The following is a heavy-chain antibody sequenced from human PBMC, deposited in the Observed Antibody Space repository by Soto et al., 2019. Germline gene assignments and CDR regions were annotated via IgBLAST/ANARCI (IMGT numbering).Heavy chain of an antibody. Sequence: ASVKVSCKASGLPFRSYAIGRGRQAHGQGHECMWAIIRILGTANYAQKFQGIVTITADKPTSTAYMELSSLRSENTAVYYCAKDGNGWLQSRAFDIWGQGTMVTVS. V-gene: IGHV1-69*10. J-gene: IGHJ3*02. D-gene: IGHD2-15*01. CDR1: GLPFRSYA. CDR3: AKDGNGWLQSRAFDI. CDR2: IIRILGTA.